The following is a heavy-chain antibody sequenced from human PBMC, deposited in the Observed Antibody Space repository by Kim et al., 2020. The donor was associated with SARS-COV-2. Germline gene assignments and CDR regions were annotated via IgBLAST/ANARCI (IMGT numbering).Heavy chain of an antibody. CDR2: FDPEDGET. D-gene: IGHD2-2*01. CDR1: GYTLTELS. CDR3: ATRYCSSTSCIPGYYGMDV. V-gene: IGHV1-24*01. Sequence: ASVKVSCKVSGYTLTELSMHWVRQAPGKGLEWMGGFDPEDGETIYAQKFQGRVTMTDDTSTDTAYMELSSLRSEDTAVYYCATRYCSSTSCIPGYYGMDVWGQGTTVTVSS. J-gene: IGHJ6*02.